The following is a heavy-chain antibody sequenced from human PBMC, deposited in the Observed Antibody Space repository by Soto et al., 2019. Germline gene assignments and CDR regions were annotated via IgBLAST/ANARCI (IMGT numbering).Heavy chain of an antibody. D-gene: IGHD4-4*01. CDR3: ATEALSLITVVVPTFGY. CDR1: GFTFSTYT. Sequence: GGSLRLSCEAFGFTFSTYTMNWVRQAPGKGLEWVSYISSSGRTISYADPVKGRFSISRDNAKNSLYLQMNSLRGEDTAVYYCATEALSLITVVVPTFGYWGQGMLVTVSS. CDR2: ISSSGRTI. J-gene: IGHJ1*01. V-gene: IGHV3-48*04.